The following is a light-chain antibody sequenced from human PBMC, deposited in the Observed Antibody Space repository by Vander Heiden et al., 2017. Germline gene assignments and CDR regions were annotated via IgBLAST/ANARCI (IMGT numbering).Light chain of an antibody. CDR1: QSFSSNY. Sequence: EIVLPQPPGTLSLSPGERGTLSCTASQSFSSNYLAWYQQKPGQAPRLLIYGATNRATGIPDRFSGSGSGTDFTLTISRLEPEDFAVYYCQQYHASPLTFGQGTNVEIK. V-gene: IGKV3-20*01. J-gene: IGKJ1*01. CDR3: QQYHASPLT. CDR2: GAT.